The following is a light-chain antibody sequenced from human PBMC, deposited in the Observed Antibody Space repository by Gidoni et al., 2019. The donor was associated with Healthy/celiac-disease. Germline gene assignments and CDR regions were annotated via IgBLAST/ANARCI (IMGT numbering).Light chain of an antibody. CDR3: QSYDSSLSGWV. CDR2: GNS. Sequence: QSVLTQPPSVSGAPGPRVTISCTGSSSNTGAGYDVHWFQQLPGPAPKLLIYGNSNRPSGVPDRFSGSKSGTSASLAITGLQAEDEADYYCQSYDSSLSGWVFGGGTKLTVL. CDR1: SSNTGAGYD. V-gene: IGLV1-40*01. J-gene: IGLJ3*02.